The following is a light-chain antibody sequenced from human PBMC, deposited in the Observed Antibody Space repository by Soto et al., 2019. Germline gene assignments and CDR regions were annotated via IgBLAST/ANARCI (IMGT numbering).Light chain of an antibody. V-gene: IGKV3-20*01. CDR1: QSVSRGY. J-gene: IGKJ1*01. CDR2: DTS. Sequence: EIVLTQSPGTLSLSPGERATLSCRASQSVSRGYLAWYQQKPGQAPRLIIYDTSSRATGIPDRFSGIGSGTDFTLAISILEPEDFAVYYCQQCGSSPSFGQGTKVELK. CDR3: QQCGSSPS.